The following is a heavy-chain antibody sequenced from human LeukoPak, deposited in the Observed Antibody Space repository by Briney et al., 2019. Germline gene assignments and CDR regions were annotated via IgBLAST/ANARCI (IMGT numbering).Heavy chain of an antibody. CDR2: ISGSNSYI. CDR3: ARALTTLTYEGY. J-gene: IGHJ4*02. CDR1: GFTFSSYT. V-gene: IGHV3-21*01. Sequence: PGGSLRLSCAASGFTFSSYTMHWIRQAPGKGLEWVSSISGSNSYIFYADSVRGRFTVSRDNAKDSLYLQMNSLRAEDTAVYYCARALTTLTYEGYWGQGTLVTVSS. D-gene: IGHD1-1*01.